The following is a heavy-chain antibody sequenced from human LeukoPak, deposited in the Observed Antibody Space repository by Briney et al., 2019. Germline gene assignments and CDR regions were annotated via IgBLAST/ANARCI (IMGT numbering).Heavy chain of an antibody. CDR2: IYYSGST. CDR1: GGSISSYY. J-gene: IGHJ4*02. CDR3: AREGFDY. V-gene: IGHV4-59*01. Sequence: SETLSLTCTVSGGSISSYYWSWIRQPPGKGLEWIGYIYYSGSTNYNPSLKSRVTISIDTSKNHFSLKLISVTAADTAVYYCAREGFDYWGQGTLVTVSS.